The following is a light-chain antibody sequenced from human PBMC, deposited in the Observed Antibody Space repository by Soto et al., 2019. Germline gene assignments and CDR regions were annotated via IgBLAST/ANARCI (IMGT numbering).Light chain of an antibody. CDR2: DVS. CDR1: SSDVGGSNY. CDR3: SSYTSSAPGVL. Sequence: QSVLTQPASVSGSPGQSITISCSGTSSDVGGSNYVSWYQQHPGEAPKLIIYDVSYRPSGVSNRFSGSKSGNTASLTISGLQAEDEAHYFCSSYTSSAPGVLFGGGTKVTVL. V-gene: IGLV2-14*03. J-gene: IGLJ2*01.